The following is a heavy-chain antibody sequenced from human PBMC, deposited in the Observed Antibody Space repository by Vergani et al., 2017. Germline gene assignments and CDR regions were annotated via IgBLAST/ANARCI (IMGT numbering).Heavy chain of an antibody. V-gene: IGHV1-3*01. CDR1: GYTFTSYA. J-gene: IGHJ4*02. CDR3: AADLVGATSSYY. CDR2: INAGNGNT. Sequence: QVQLVQSGAEVKKPGASVKVSCKASGYTFTSYAMHWVRQAPGQRLEWMGWINAGNGNTNYAQKFQERVTITRDMSTSTAYMELSSLRSEDTAVYYCAADLVGATSSYYWGQGTLVTVSS. D-gene: IGHD1-26*01.